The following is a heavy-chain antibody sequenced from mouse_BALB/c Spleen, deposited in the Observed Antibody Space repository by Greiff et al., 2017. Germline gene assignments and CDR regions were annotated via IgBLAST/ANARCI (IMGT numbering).Heavy chain of an antibody. V-gene: IGHV1-80*01. CDR3: ARLGYYGNSY. D-gene: IGHD2-1*01. CDR2: IYPGDGDT. CDR1: GYAFSSYW. J-gene: IGHJ2*01. Sequence: QVHVKQSGAELVRPGSSVKISCKASGYAFSSYWMNWVKQRPGQGLEWIGQIYPGDGDTNYNGKFKGKATLTADKSSSTAYMQLSSLTSEDSAVYFCARLGYYGNSYWGQGTTLTVSS.